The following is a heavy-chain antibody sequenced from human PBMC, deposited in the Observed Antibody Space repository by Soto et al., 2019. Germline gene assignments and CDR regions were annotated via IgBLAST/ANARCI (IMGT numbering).Heavy chain of an antibody. Sequence: QQQLQESGPGLVKPSETLSLTCTFSGDSISTSKYYWGWIRQPPGKGLEWIGSISYSGSPYYNSSLKSRVTISVDTSKNHFSLKLTSMTAADTAVYYCATLPHYGDLNAAFWGQGILVTVSS. D-gene: IGHD4-17*01. J-gene: IGHJ4*02. CDR2: ISYSGSP. CDR3: ATLPHYGDLNAAF. CDR1: GDSISTSKYY. V-gene: IGHV4-39*02.